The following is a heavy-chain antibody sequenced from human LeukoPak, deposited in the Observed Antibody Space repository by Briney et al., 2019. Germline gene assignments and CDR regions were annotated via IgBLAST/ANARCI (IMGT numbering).Heavy chain of an antibody. CDR1: GFTFTSSA. V-gene: IGHV1-58*02. J-gene: IGHJ4*02. D-gene: IGHD3-22*01. CDR2: IVVGSGNT. Sequence: SVKVSCKASGFTFTSSAMQWVRQARGQRLEWIGWIVVGSGNTNYAQKFQERVTITRGMSTSTAYMELSSLRSEDTAVYYCAAEDYYDSSGHYRPFDYWGQGTLVTVSS. CDR3: AAEDYYDSSGHYRPFDY.